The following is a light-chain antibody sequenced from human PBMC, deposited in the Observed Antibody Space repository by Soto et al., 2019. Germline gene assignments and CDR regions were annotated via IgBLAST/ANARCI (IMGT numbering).Light chain of an antibody. Sequence: EIVLRQSPGTLSLSPGERATLSCRASQSVSSSYLAWYQQKPGQAPRLLIYSTSSRATGIPDRFSGSGSGTDFTLTISRLEPEDFAVYYCQQYGSSQTFGQGTKVDI. CDR1: QSVSSSY. J-gene: IGKJ1*01. CDR2: STS. V-gene: IGKV3-20*01. CDR3: QQYGSSQT.